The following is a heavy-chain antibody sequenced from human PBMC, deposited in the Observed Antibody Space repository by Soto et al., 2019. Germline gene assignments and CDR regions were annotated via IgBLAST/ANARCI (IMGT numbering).Heavy chain of an antibody. V-gene: IGHV3-23*01. CDR1: GGSFSGYY. Sequence: PSETLSLTCAVYGGSFSGYYWSWVRQAPGKGLEWVSVISESGGSTYYADSVRGRFTISRDNSKSTVYLQMNRLRGDDTAIYYCAKAISDYYAPSDYWGQGTQVTVSS. D-gene: IGHD3-22*01. J-gene: IGHJ4*02. CDR3: AKAISDYYAPSDY. CDR2: ISESGGST.